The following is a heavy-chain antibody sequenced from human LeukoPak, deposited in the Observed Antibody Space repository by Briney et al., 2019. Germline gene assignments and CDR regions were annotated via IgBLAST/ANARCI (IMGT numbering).Heavy chain of an antibody. CDR2: MNPNSGNT. Sequence: ASVKVSCKASGYTFTGYYMHWVRQAPGQGLEWMGWMNPNSGNTGYAQKFQGRVTMTRNTSISTAYMELSSLRSEDTAVYYCARVVKRWLQFGSYWGQGTLVTVSS. CDR3: ARVVKRWLQFGSY. CDR1: GYTFTGYY. V-gene: IGHV1-8*02. D-gene: IGHD5-24*01. J-gene: IGHJ4*02.